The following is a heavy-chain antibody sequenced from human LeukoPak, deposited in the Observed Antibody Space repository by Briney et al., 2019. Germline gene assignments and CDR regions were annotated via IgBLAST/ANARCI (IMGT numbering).Heavy chain of an antibody. Sequence: GGSLRLSCAASGFTVSSNYMSWVRQAPGKGLEWVSIIYSGFSTYYADSVKGRFTISRDNSKNTLYLQMNSLRAEDTAVYYCAKSSHCSSTSCPADYWGQGTLVTVSS. CDR3: AKSSHCSSTSCPADY. CDR1: GFTVSSNY. J-gene: IGHJ4*02. D-gene: IGHD2-2*01. V-gene: IGHV3-66*01. CDR2: IYSGFST.